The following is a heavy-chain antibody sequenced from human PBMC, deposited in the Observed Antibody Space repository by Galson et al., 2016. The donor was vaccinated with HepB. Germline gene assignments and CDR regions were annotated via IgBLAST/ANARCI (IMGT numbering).Heavy chain of an antibody. V-gene: IGHV3-11*01. CDR1: GFTFSDFY. Sequence: SLRLSCAASGFTFSDFYMTWIRQAPGKGLEWLSYISTSGDLTYYADSVRGRFTISRDNAKNSLYLQMNSLRADDTAVYYCARDWSSTWYTLAYYFDLWGRGTLVTVSS. CDR3: ARDWSSTWYTLAYYFDL. D-gene: IGHD6-13*01. CDR2: ISTSGDLT. J-gene: IGHJ2*01.